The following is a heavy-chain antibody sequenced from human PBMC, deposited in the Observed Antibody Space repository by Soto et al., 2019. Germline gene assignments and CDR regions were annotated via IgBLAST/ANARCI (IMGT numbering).Heavy chain of an antibody. CDR2: IYYSGST. CDR3: ARFNLGYCSGGSCGDWFDP. CDR1: GGSISSGGYY. D-gene: IGHD2-15*01. V-gene: IGHV4-31*03. Sequence: SETLSLTCTVSGGSISSGGYYWSWIRQHPGKGLEWIGYIYYSGSTYYNPSLKSRVTISVDTSKNQFSLKLSSVTAADTAVYYCARFNLGYCSGGSCGDWFDPWGQGTLVTVSS. J-gene: IGHJ5*02.